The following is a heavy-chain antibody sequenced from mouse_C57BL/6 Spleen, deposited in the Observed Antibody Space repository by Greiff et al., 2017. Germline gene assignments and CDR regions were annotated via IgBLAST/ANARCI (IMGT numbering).Heavy chain of an antibody. V-gene: IGHV1-53*01. D-gene: IGHD2-3*01. CDR2: INPSNGGT. Sequence: QVQLQQPGTELVKPGASVKLSCKASGYTFTSYWMHWVKQRPGPGLEWIGNINPSNGGTNYNEKFKSKATLTVDKSSSPAYMQLSSLTSEDSAVYYCARGGGWFSWFAYWGQGTLVTVSA. J-gene: IGHJ3*01. CDR1: GYTFTSYW. CDR3: ARGGGWFSWFAY.